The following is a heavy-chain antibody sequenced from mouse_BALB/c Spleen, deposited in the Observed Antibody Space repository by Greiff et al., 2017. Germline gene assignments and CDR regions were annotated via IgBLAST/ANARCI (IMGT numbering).Heavy chain of an antibody. CDR3: ARDRGLRYAMDY. D-gene: IGHD1-1*01. J-gene: IGHJ4*01. V-gene: IGHV2-9*02. CDR2: IWAGGST. CDR1: GFSLTSYG. Sequence: VQRVESGPGLVAPSQSLSITCTVSGFSLTSYGVHWVRQPPGKGLEWLGVIWAGGSTNYNSALMSRLSISKDNSKSQVFLKMNSLQTDDTAMYYCARDRGLRYAMDYWGQGTSVTVSS.